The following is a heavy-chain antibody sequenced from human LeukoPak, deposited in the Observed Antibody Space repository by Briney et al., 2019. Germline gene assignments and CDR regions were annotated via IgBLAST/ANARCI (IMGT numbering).Heavy chain of an antibody. J-gene: IGHJ4*02. CDR2: INPNSGGT. CDR3: ARDGVVVPAALDY. Sequence: ASVKVSCKASGYTFTDYYIHWVRQAPGQGLEWMGWINPNSGGTSSAQKFQGRVTMTRDTSVSTAYMELSGLTSDDTAVYYCARDGVVVPAALDYWGQGALVTVSS. D-gene: IGHD2-2*01. CDR1: GYTFTDYY. V-gene: IGHV1-2*02.